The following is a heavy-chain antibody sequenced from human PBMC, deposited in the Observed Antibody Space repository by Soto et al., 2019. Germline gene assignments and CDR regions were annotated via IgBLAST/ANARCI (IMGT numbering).Heavy chain of an antibody. CDR1: GFTFDDYA. CDR2: ISWNGVSI. CDR3: AKDSGLPYSYYYGMDV. Sequence: PGGSLRLSCVASGFTFDDYAMHWVRQAPGKGLEWVSGISWNGVSIGYADSVKGRFTISRDNAKNSLYLQMTSLRVEDTSLYYCAKDSGLPYSYYYGMDVWGQGTTVTVSS. D-gene: IGHD3-9*01. V-gene: IGHV3-9*01. J-gene: IGHJ6*02.